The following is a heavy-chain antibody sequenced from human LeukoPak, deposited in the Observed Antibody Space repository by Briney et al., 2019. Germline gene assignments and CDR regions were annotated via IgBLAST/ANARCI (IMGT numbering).Heavy chain of an antibody. D-gene: IGHD6-13*01. V-gene: IGHV4-4*07. CDR1: GGSISSYY. CDR2: IYTSGST. Sequence: SETLSLTCTVSGGSISSYYWSWIRPPAGKGLEWIGRIYTSGSTNYNPSLKSRVTMSVDTSKNQFSLKLSSVTAADTAVYYCARAGVAAAVTNYYYYMDVWGKGTTVTVSS. CDR3: ARAGVAAAVTNYYYYMDV. J-gene: IGHJ6*03.